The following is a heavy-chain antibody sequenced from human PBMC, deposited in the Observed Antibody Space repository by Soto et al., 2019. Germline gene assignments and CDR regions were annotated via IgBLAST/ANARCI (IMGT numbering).Heavy chain of an antibody. CDR2: INPSSGGT. CDR1: GYTFTDYY. CDR3: ARKLELRGSYYYYYDMDV. Sequence: ASVKVSCKASGYTFTDYYMHWVRQAPGQGLEWMGWINPSSGGTNYAQKFQGRVTMTRDTSISTAYMELSRLRSDDTAVYYCARKLELRGSYYYYYDMDVWGQGTTV. D-gene: IGHD1-7*01. V-gene: IGHV1-2*02. J-gene: IGHJ6*02.